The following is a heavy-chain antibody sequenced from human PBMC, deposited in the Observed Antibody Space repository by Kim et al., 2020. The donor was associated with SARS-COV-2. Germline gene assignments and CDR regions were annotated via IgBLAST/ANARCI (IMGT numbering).Heavy chain of an antibody. CDR2: T. D-gene: IGHD6-13*01. CDR3: ARLAAATHVDY. J-gene: IGHJ4*02. Sequence: TRSSPSFQGQVTISADKSISTAYLQWSSLKASDTAMYYCARLAAATHVDYWGQGTLVTVSS. V-gene: IGHV5-51*01.